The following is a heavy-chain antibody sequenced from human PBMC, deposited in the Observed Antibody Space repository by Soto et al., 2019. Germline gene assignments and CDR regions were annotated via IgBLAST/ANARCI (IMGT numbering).Heavy chain of an antibody. J-gene: IGHJ4*02. CDR2: INPNSGGT. D-gene: IGHD3-3*02. Sequence: ASVKVSCKASGYTFTGYYMHWVRQAPGQGLEWMGWINPNSGGTNYAQKFQGWVTMTRDTSISTAYMELSRLRSDDTAVYYCARGGSIRGRIFGVVIIGDDWGLG. CDR3: ARGGSIRGRIFGVVIIGDD. CDR1: GYTFTGYY. V-gene: IGHV1-2*04.